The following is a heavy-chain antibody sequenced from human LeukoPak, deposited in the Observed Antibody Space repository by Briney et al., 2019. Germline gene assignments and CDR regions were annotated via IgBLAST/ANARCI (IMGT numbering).Heavy chain of an antibody. CDR1: GGSISSYY. J-gene: IGHJ6*03. D-gene: IGHD4-11*01. V-gene: IGHV4-59*01. CDR2: IYYSGGT. CDR3: ARGGAGNNYVYYYYYMDV. Sequence: SETLSLTCTASGGSISSYYWSWIRQPPGKGLEWIGYIYYSGGTNYNPSLKSRVTISVDTSKNQFSLKLSSVTAADTAVYYCARGGAGNNYVYYYYYMDVWGKGTTVTISS.